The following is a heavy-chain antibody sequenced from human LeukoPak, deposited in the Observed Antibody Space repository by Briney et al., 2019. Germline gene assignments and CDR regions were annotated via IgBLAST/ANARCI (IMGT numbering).Heavy chain of an antibody. CDR2: IYYSGST. CDR1: GGSISSYY. J-gene: IGHJ2*01. Sequence: SETLSLTCTVSGGSISSYYWSWIRQPPGKGLEWIGYIYYSGSTNYNPSLKSRVTISVDTSKNQFSLKLSSVTAADTAVYYCARHRFVRYFDLWGRGTLVTVSS. CDR3: ARHRFVRYFDL. D-gene: IGHD3-10*01. V-gene: IGHV4-59*08.